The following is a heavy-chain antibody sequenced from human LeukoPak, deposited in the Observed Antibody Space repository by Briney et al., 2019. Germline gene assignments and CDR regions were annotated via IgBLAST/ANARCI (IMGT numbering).Heavy chain of an antibody. CDR1: GGPMGSRSYY. Sequence: SETLSLTCTVSGGPMGSRSYYWGWIRQSPGKGLEWIGSNYYNESTYYNPSFKSRVTIDVDMSENQFSLRLNSVTAADTAVYYCARGYSTGTPFFDYWGQGTLVTVSS. J-gene: IGHJ4*02. CDR3: ARGYSTGTPFFDY. D-gene: IGHD2-8*02. V-gene: IGHV4-39*01. CDR2: NYYNEST.